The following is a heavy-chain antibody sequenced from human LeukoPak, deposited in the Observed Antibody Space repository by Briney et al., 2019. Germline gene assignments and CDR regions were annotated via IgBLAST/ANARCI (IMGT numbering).Heavy chain of an antibody. D-gene: IGHD5-12*01. Sequence: SETLSLTCTVSGGSISSYYWSWIRQPPGKGLEWIGYIYYSGSTNYNPSLKSRVTISVDTSKNQFSLKLSSVTAADTAVYYCAREPRAATKPNYYYYMDVWGKGTTVTVSS. CDR2: IYYSGST. CDR1: GGSISSYY. CDR3: AREPRAATKPNYYYYMDV. J-gene: IGHJ6*03. V-gene: IGHV4-59*01.